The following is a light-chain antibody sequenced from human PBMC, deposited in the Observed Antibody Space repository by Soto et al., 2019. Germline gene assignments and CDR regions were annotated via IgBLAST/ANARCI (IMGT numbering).Light chain of an antibody. V-gene: IGLV2-8*01. CDR2: EVN. J-gene: IGLJ1*01. CDR3: SSYAGSSNV. CDR1: SSDVGGYNY. Sequence: QSVLTQPPSAPGSPGQSVAISCTGTSSDVGGYNYVSWYQQHPGKAPKLMIYEVNKRPSGVPDRFSGSKSGNTASLTVSGLQDEDEADYYCSSYAGSSNVFGTGTKVTVL.